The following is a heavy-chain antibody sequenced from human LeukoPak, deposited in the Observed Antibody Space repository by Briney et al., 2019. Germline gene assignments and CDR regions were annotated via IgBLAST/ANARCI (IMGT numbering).Heavy chain of an antibody. D-gene: IGHD3-3*01. Sequence: SVKVSCKASGGTFSSYAISWVRQAPGQGLEWMGGIIPIFGTANYAQKFQGRVTITRNTSISTAYMELSSLRSEDTAVHYCARGRSYDFWSGYYRSEYFQHWGQGTLVTVSS. V-gene: IGHV1-69*05. CDR1: GGTFSSYA. CDR2: IIPIFGTA. CDR3: ARGRSYDFWSGYYRSEYFQH. J-gene: IGHJ1*01.